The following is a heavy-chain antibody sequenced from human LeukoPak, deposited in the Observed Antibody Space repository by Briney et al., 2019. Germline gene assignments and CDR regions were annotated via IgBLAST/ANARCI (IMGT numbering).Heavy chain of an antibody. CDR2: IIPIFGTA. CDR3: ARDVRGITIFGVVNSKQNWFDP. V-gene: IGHV1-69*05. J-gene: IGHJ5*02. Sequence: GASVKVSCKASGGTFSSYAISWVRQAPGQGLEWMGRIIPIFGTANYAQKFQGRVTITTDESTSTAYMELSSLRSEDTAVYYCARDVRGITIFGVVNSKQNWFDPWGQGTLATVSS. D-gene: IGHD3-3*01. CDR1: GGTFSSYA.